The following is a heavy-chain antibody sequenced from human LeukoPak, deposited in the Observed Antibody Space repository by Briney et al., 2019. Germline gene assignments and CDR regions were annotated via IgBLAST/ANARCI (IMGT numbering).Heavy chain of an antibody. D-gene: IGHD2-8*01. CDR2: MNPNSDNT. V-gene: IGHV1-8*01. J-gene: IGHJ5*02. Sequence: ASVKVSCKASGYTFTSYNINWVRQATGQGLEWMGWMNPNSDNTDYAQKFQGRVTMTRNTSISTAYMELSSLRSEDTAVYCCARELGDCTNGVCENAFDPWGQGTLVTVSS. CDR3: ARELGDCTNGVCENAFDP. CDR1: GYTFTSYN.